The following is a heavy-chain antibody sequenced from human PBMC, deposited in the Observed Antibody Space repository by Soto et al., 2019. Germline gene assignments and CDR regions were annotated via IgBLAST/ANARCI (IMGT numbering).Heavy chain of an antibody. CDR1: GGTFSSCA. J-gene: IGHJ4*02. Sequence: SVKVSCKASGGTFSSCAISWVRQAPGQGLEWMGGIIPIFGTANYAQKFQGRVTITADESTSTAYMELSSLRSEDTAVYYCARDGTVTHAFDYWGQGTLVTVSS. V-gene: IGHV1-69*01. CDR2: IIPIFGTA. D-gene: IGHD4-17*01. CDR3: ARDGTVTHAFDY.